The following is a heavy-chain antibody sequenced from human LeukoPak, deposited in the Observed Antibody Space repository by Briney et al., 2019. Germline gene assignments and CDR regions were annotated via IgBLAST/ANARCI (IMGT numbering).Heavy chain of an antibody. CDR2: IYTSGST. D-gene: IGHD1-1*01. J-gene: IGHJ3*02. CDR1: GGSITSYY. V-gene: IGHV4-4*07. CDR3: TRRVARTGIYAYDI. Sequence: SETLSLTCTVSGGSITSYYWNWIRQPAGKGLEWIGRIYTSGSTNYNPSLKSRVTMSVDTSKNQFSLKLNSVTAADTAVYYCTRRVARTGIYAYDIWGQGTMVTVSS.